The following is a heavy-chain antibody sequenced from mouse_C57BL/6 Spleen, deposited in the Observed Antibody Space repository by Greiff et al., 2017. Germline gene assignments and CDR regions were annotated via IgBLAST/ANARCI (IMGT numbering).Heavy chain of an antibody. CDR2: IWGDGST. Sequence: QVQLKQSGPGLVAPSQSLSITCTVSGFSLTSYGVSWVRQPPGKGLEWLGVIWGDGSTNYHSALISRLSISKDNSKSQVVLKLNRLQTDDTATYYCAKTSIYYDYSDWFAYWGQGTLVTVSA. J-gene: IGHJ3*01. CDR3: AKTSIYYDYSDWFAY. V-gene: IGHV2-3*01. D-gene: IGHD2-4*01. CDR1: GFSLTSYG.